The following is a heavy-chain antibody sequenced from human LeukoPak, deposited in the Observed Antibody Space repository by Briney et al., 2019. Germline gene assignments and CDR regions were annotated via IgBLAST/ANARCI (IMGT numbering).Heavy chain of an antibody. CDR1: GGSFSGYY. Sequence: SETLSLTCAVYGGSFSGYYWSWIRHPPGKGLEWVGEINHSGRTNYNPSLKSRVTISVDTSKTQFSLKLSSVTAADTAVYYCARLRGRLAARPWAYSSWGQGTLVTVSS. J-gene: IGHJ5*02. V-gene: IGHV4-34*01. CDR2: INHSGRT. D-gene: IGHD6-6*01. CDR3: ARLRGRLAARPWAYSS.